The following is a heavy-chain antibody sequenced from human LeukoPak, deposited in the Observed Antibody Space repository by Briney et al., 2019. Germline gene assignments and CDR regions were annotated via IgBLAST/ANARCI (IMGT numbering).Heavy chain of an antibody. J-gene: IGHJ4*02. CDR1: GGSFSGYY. Sequence: PSETLSLTCAVYGGSFSGYYWSWIRQPPGKGLEWIGEINHSGSTNYNPSLKSRVTISVDTSKNQFSLKLSSVTAADTAVYYCAREGWLQLTRYYFDYWGQGTLVTVSS. V-gene: IGHV4-34*01. CDR3: AREGWLQLTRYYFDY. CDR2: INHSGST. D-gene: IGHD5-24*01.